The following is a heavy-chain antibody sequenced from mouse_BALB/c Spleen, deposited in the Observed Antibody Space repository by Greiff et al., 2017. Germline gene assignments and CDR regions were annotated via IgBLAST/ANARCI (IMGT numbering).Heavy chain of an antibody. J-gene: IGHJ3*01. V-gene: IGHV2-9*02. CDR2: IWAGGST. CDR3: ARDRYDSAWFAY. D-gene: IGHD2-14*01. CDR1: GFSLTSYG. Sequence: QVQLKESGPGLVAPSQSLSITCTVSGFSLTSYGVHWVRQPPGKGLEWLGVIWAGGSTNYNSALMSRLSISKDNSKSQVFLKMNSLQTDDTAMYYCARDRYDSAWFAYWGQGTLVTVSA.